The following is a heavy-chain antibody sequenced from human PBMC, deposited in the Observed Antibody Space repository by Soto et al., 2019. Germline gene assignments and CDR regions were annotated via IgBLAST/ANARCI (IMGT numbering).Heavy chain of an antibody. Sequence: LSLTCTVSGGSINTFYWSWVRQPAGKGLEWIGRIFSSGSTSFNPSLESRVAMSVDTSKNHFSLNLSSVTAADMAVYYCAREGSYSAYNFAHGIQLWSFEFWGQGALVTVSS. CDR3: AREGSYSAYNFAHGIQLWSFEF. CDR1: GGSINTFY. J-gene: IGHJ4*02. CDR2: IFSSGST. D-gene: IGHD5-12*01. V-gene: IGHV4-4*07.